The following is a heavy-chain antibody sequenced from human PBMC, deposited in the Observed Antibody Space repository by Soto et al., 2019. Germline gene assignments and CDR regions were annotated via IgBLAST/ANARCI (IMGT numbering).Heavy chain of an antibody. CDR2: IYWNDEK. J-gene: IGHJ4*02. V-gene: IGHV2-5*01. D-gene: IGHD6-19*01. CDR3: AHTFGSGRYQAYFDY. Sequence: SGPTLVNPTQTLTLTCTLSGFSLSTSGVAVGWIRQPPGKDLEWLALIYWNDEKLYRPSLKSRLTITKDTSKNQVVLTVTNMDPVDTATYSCAHTFGSGRYQAYFDYWGQGTLVTVSS. CDR1: GFSLSTSGVA.